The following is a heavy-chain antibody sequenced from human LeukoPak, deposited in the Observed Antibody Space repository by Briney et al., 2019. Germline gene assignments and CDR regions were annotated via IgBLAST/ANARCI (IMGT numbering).Heavy chain of an antibody. CDR1: GFIVSANY. Sequence: GGSLRLSCAASGFIVSANYISWVRQVPGKGLEWVSVIYSGGTTYYADSVKGRFTISRDNSKNTVYLQMNSLRAEDTAVYYCAPPLDYYDSSGYHQGGDWGQGTLVNVSS. J-gene: IGHJ4*02. CDR3: APPLDYYDSSGYHQGGD. V-gene: IGHV3-53*01. D-gene: IGHD3-22*01. CDR2: IYSGGTT.